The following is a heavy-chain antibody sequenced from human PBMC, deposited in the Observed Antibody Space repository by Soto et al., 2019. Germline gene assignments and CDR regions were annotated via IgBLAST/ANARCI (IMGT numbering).Heavy chain of an antibody. CDR2: FYYSGTT. CDR3: ARQPPGGDDSFDV. Sequence: QVQLQESGPGLVKPLETLSLTCAVSGGSISNYYWSWIRQTPGKRLEWIGYFYYSGTTKYNPSLKSRVTISEYPSKNQFSLELTSVTAADTAVYYCARQPPGGDDSFDVWGQGTMVTVSS. J-gene: IGHJ3*01. D-gene: IGHD3-16*01. V-gene: IGHV4-59*08. CDR1: GGSISNYY.